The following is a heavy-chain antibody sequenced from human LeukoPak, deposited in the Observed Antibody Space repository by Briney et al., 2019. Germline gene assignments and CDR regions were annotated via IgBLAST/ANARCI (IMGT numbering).Heavy chain of an antibody. CDR1: GYTFTGYY. CDR3: ARDSSMVREYYYYYYGMDV. D-gene: IGHD3-10*01. J-gene: IGHJ6*02. CDR2: INPNSGGT. V-gene: IGHV1-2*02. Sequence: ASVKVSCKASGYTFTGYYMHWVRQAPGQGLEWMGWINPNSGGTNYAQKFQGRVTMTRDTSISTAYMEQSRLRSDDTAVYYCARDSSMVREYYYYYYGMDVWGQGTTVTVSS.